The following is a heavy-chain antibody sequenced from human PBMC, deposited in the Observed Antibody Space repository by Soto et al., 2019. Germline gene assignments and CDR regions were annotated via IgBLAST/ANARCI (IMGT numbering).Heavy chain of an antibody. CDR3: ARGLWGRGGSGSYEPWYYFDY. CDR1: GGSISSGGYY. Sequence: SETLSLTCAVSGGSISSGGYYWSWIRQHPGKGLEWIGYIYYSGSTYYNPSLKSRVTISVDTSKNQFSLKLSSVTAADTAVYYCARGLWGRGGSGSYEPWYYFDYWGQGTLVT. CDR2: IYYSGST. J-gene: IGHJ4*02. D-gene: IGHD3-10*01. V-gene: IGHV4-31*11.